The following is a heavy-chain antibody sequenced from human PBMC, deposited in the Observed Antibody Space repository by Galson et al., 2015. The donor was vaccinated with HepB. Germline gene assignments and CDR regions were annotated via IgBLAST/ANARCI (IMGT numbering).Heavy chain of an antibody. V-gene: IGHV3-53*01. CDR3: ARASYYYDSSGYYPFDY. J-gene: IGHJ4*02. D-gene: IGHD3-22*01. CDR2: IYSGGST. CDR1: GSTVSSNY. Sequence: SLRLSCAASGSTVSSNYMSWVRQAPGKGLEWVSVIYSGGSTYYADSVKGRFTISRDNSKNTLYLQMNSLRAEDTAVYYCARASYYYDSSGYYPFDYWGQGTLVTVSS.